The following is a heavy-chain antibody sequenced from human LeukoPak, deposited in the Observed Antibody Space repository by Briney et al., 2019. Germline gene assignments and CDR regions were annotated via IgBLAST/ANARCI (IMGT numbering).Heavy chain of an antibody. CDR1: GFTFSSYW. D-gene: IGHD2-2*01. Sequence: GGSLRLSCAASGFTFSSYWMSWVRQAPGKGLEWVANIKQDGSEKYYADSVKGRFTISRDNAKNSLYLQMNSLRAEDTAVYYCACSSTSRNWFDPWGQGTLVTVSS. V-gene: IGHV3-7*01. CDR2: IKQDGSEK. J-gene: IGHJ5*02. CDR3: ACSSTSRNWFDP.